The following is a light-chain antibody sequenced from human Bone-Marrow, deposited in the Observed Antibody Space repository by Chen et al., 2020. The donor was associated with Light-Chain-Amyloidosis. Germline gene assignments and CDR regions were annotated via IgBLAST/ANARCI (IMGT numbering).Light chain of an antibody. J-gene: IGLJ2*01. CDR2: RDT. CDR1: DLPTKY. Sequence: SYELTQPPSVSVSPGQTARIPCSGDDLPTKYAYWYQQKPGQAPVLGIHRDTERPSGIAERFSGSSSGTTATLTISEVQAEDEADYHCQSADSSGTYEVIFGGGTKLTVL. CDR3: QSADSSGTYEVI. V-gene: IGLV3-25*03.